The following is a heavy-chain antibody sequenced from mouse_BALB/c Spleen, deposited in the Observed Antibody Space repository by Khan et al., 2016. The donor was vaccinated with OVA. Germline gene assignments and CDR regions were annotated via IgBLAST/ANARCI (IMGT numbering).Heavy chain of an antibody. CDR1: GYTFTNYG. V-gene: IGHV9-3-1*01. CDR2: INTYTGEP. Sequence: QIQLVQSGPELKKPGETVKISCKASGYTFTNYGMNWVKQAPGKGLKWMGWINTYTGEPIYADDFKGRFAFSLETSASTAYLQINNHKNEDTATYFCARPPYFSYVMVYWGQGTSVTVAS. CDR3: ARPPYFSYVMVY. J-gene: IGHJ4*01.